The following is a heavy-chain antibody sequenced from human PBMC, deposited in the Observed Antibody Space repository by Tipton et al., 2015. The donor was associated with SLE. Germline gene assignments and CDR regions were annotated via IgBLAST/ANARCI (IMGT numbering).Heavy chain of an antibody. Sequence: SLRLSCAASGFTFSDYDIHWVRQAAGKGLEWVSTIGLAGDTSYADYSKGRVTISKENSKNYLHLQMTNLRAGDTAVYYWARSLWSGYWARVMDVWGHGTTVTVSS. D-gene: IGHD3-3*01. CDR1: GFTFSDYD. V-gene: IGHV3-13*01. J-gene: IGHJ6*02. CDR2: IGLAGDT. CDR3: ARSLWSGYWARVMDV.